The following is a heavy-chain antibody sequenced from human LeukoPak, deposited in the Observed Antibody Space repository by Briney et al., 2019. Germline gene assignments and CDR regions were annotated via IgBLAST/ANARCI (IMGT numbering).Heavy chain of an antibody. D-gene: IGHD6-19*01. J-gene: IGHJ4*02. Sequence: KASETLSLTCTVSGGSISSYYWSWIRQPPGKGLEWIGYIYYSGSTKYNPSLKSRVTISVDTSKNQFSLKLTSVTAADTAVYYCARALHAVAGTGRYYFDYWGQGTLVTVSS. CDR3: ARALHAVAGTGRYYFDY. CDR1: GGSISSYY. V-gene: IGHV4-59*01. CDR2: IYYSGST.